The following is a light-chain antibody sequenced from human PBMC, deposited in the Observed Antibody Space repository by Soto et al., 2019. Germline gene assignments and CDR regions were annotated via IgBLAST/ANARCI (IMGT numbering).Light chain of an antibody. CDR3: QQYGSLRT. CDR2: DAS. Sequence: EIGLNHSPGTLSLSQGERAALSCRASLPVTNNYLAWYQQMAGQAPRLIIYDASSRATGIPDRFSASGSGTDFTLTISRLEPEDFAVYYCQQYGSLRTFGQG. CDR1: LPVTNNY. J-gene: IGKJ1*01. V-gene: IGKV3-20*01.